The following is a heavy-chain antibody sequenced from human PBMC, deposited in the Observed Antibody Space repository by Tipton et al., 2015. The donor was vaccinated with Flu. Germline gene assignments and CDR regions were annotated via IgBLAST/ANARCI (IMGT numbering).Heavy chain of an antibody. J-gene: IGHJ4*02. V-gene: IGHV4-34*01. CDR2: INHSGST. CDR1: GESFSGYY. CDR3: ARHPPRSY. Sequence: TLSLTCAVYGESFSGYYCSWNRQPPGKGLEWIGEINHSGSTNYNPSLKSRVTISVDTSKNQYSLKLSSVTAADTAVYYCARHPPRSYWGQGTLVTVSS.